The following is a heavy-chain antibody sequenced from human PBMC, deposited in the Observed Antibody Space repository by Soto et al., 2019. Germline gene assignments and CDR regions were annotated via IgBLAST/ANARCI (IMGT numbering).Heavy chain of an antibody. CDR1: GFSFDDYT. V-gene: IGHV3-43*01. D-gene: IGHD6-19*01. J-gene: IGHJ6*02. Sequence: GGSLRLSCAASGFSFDDYTMHWVRQAPGKGLEWVSLISWEGGSTSYSDSGKGRFIISRDNSENSLYLQMDSLRTEDTALYYCAKDRVAVTGAYYYYGMDVWGQGTPVTVSS. CDR2: ISWEGGST. CDR3: AKDRVAVTGAYYYYGMDV.